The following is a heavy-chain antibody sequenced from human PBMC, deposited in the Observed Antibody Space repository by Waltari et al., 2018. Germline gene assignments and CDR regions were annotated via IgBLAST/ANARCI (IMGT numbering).Heavy chain of an antibody. V-gene: IGHV4-61*02. D-gene: IGHD6-19*01. Sequence: QVQLQESGPGLVKPSQTLSLTCTVSGGPISSGSYSWTWLRQPAGKGLVWVGPLYTSGSTNYNPSLTSRVTISVDTSKTQFSLKLSSVTAADPAVYYCAREREGSGWTYYFDYWGQGTLVTVSS. CDR1: GGPISSGSYS. J-gene: IGHJ4*02. CDR2: LYTSGST. CDR3: AREREGSGWTYYFDY.